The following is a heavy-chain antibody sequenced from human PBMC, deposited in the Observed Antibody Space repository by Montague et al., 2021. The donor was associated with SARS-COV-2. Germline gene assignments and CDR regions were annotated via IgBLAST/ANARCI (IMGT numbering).Heavy chain of an antibody. V-gene: IGHV2-70*11. CDR1: GFSLSTSGIC. J-gene: IGHJ6*02. CDR3: ARRTYDILTGYDYGMDV. D-gene: IGHD3-9*01. Sequence: PALVKPTQTLTLTCTFSGFSLSTSGICVSWIRQPPGKALEWLARXDWDDGKYYSTSLKTRLTISKDTSKNQVVLTMTNMDPVDTATYYCARRTYDILTGYDYGMDVWGQGTTVTVSS. CDR2: XDWDDGK.